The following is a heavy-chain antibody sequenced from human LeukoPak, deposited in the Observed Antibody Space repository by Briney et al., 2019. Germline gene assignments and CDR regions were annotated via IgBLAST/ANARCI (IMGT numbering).Heavy chain of an antibody. J-gene: IGHJ4*02. D-gene: IGHD1-1*01. CDR3: ARGGGANNWDYYFDY. Sequence: PGGSLRLSCAASGFTFSAYSMNWIRLAPGKGLEWVSSISSSSSEVYYADSVRGRFTISRDAAENSLYLQVNNLRAEDTAVYYCARGGGANNWDYYFDYWGRGTLVTVSS. V-gene: IGHV3-21*06. CDR1: GFTFSAYS. CDR2: ISSSSSEV.